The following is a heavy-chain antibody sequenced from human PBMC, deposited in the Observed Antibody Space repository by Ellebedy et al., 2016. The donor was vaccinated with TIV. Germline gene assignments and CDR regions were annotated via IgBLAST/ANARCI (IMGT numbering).Heavy chain of an antibody. CDR1: GFTFSSYW. V-gene: IGHV3-7*04. J-gene: IGHJ4*02. CDR3: ARDGTEIQY. D-gene: IGHD1-26*01. CDR2: IHHDGRDN. Sequence: GESLKISCAASGFTFSSYWMSLVRQAPGKVLEWVANIHHDGRDNYYVDSVKGRFTISRDNAKNSLYLQMKSLRAEDKDVYNCARDGTEIQYWGQGTLVTVSS.